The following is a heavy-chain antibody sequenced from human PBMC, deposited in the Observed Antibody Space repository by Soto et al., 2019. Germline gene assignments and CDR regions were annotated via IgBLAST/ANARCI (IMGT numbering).Heavy chain of an antibody. CDR2: ISSSSSYI. J-gene: IGHJ4*02. D-gene: IGHD3-22*01. Sequence: EVQLVESGGGLVKPGGSLRLSCAASGFTFSSYSMNWVRQAPGKGLEWVSSISSSSSYIYYADSVKGRFTISRDNAKNSLYLQMNSLRAEDTAVYYCARGLYYYDSSGYYGNWGQVTLVTVSS. CDR1: GFTFSSYS. CDR3: ARGLYYYDSSGYYGN. V-gene: IGHV3-21*01.